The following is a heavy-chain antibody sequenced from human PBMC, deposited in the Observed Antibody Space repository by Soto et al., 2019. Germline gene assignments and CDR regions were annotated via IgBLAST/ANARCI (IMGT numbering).Heavy chain of an antibody. V-gene: IGHV3-23*01. CDR1: VTSRLPKDPYS. CDR2: ISGRGEST. J-gene: IGHJ4*02. Sequence: EVQLLESGGGLVQPGGSLRLSCAASVTSRLPKDPYSWAWVRQAPGRGREWVSAISGRGESTYYADSVKGRFTVSRDNSKNTLSLQMNSLRAEDTALYYCTLYDYIWASYTSLDYWGQGTLVTVSS. D-gene: IGHD3-16*01. CDR3: TLYDYIWASYTSLDY.